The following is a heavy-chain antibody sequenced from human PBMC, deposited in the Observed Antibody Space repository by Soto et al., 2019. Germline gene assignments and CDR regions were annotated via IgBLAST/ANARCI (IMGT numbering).Heavy chain of an antibody. V-gene: IGHV3-48*03. J-gene: IGHJ5*02. Sequence: PGGSLRLSCAASGFTFSSYEMNWVRQAPGKGLEWVSYISSSGSTIYYADSVKGRFTISRDNAKNSLYLQMNSLRAEDTAVYYCARDGLMVRGVIISHWFDPWGQGTLVTVSS. CDR1: GFTFSSYE. CDR3: ARDGLMVRGVIISHWFDP. D-gene: IGHD3-10*01. CDR2: ISSSGSTI.